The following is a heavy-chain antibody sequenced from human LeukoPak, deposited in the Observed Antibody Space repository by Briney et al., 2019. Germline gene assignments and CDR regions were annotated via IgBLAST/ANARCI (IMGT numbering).Heavy chain of an antibody. Sequence: PSETLSLTCAVSGYSISSGYYWGWIRQPPGKGLEWIGSIYHNGSTYYNPSLKSRVTISVDTSKNQFSLKLSSVTAADTAVYYCARTKYHYDSSGLDAFDIWGQGTIVTVSS. CDR3: ARTKYHYDSSGLDAFDI. CDR2: IYHNGST. J-gene: IGHJ3*02. D-gene: IGHD3-22*01. V-gene: IGHV4-38-2*01. CDR1: GYSISSGYY.